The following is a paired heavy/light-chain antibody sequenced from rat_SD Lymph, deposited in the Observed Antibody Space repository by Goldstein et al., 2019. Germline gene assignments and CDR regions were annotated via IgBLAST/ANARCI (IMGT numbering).Light chain of an antibody. CDR1: QNINKY. CDR2: NTN. CDR3: LQHNSFT. V-gene: IGKV22S6*01. J-gene: IGKJ4*01. Sequence: DIQMTQSPSFLSASVGDRVTINCKASQNINKYLNWYQQKLGEAPKRLIYNTNNLQTGIPSRFSGSGSGTDYTLTISSLQPEDFATYFCLQHNSFTFGSGTKLEIK.
Heavy chain of an antibody. D-gene: IGHD1-12*03. J-gene: IGHJ2*01. CDR1: GFTFSNYG. CDR2: ISSGSSYI. Sequence: EVQLVESGGGLVQPGRSLKLSCVASGFTFSNYGMNWIRQAPGKGLEWVAYISSGSSYIYYAETVKGRFTISRDNAKNTLYLQMTSLRSEDTALYYCARHGYDGYPHYFDYWGQGVMVTVSS. V-gene: IGHV5-34*01. CDR3: ARHGYDGYPHYFDY.